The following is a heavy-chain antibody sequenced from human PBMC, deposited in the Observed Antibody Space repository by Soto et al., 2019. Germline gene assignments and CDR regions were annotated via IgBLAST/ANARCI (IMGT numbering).Heavy chain of an antibody. J-gene: IGHJ3*02. Sequence: QVQLVDSGGGLVKPGGSLRLSCAASGFTFSNYYMTWVRQAPGKGLEWVSYISDSGSFTYYADSLQGRFSISRDNAKNSLFLEMNDLRVDDTAVYYCARCLLGVGDHVDIWGQGTMVTVSS. CDR2: ISDSGSFT. CDR3: ARCLLGVGDHVDI. D-gene: IGHD2-15*01. V-gene: IGHV3-11*01. CDR1: GFTFSNYY.